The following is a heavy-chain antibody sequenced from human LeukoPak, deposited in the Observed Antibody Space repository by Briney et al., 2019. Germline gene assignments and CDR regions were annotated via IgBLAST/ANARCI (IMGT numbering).Heavy chain of an antibody. Sequence: GGSLRLSCAASGFTFSSYAMHWVRQAPGTGPEWVAVISYDGSNKYYADSVKGRFTISRDNSKNTLYLQMNSLRAEDTAVYYCARDLGQWLALYYFDYWGQGTLVTVSS. CDR3: ARDLGQWLALYYFDY. V-gene: IGHV3-30-3*01. D-gene: IGHD6-19*01. J-gene: IGHJ4*02. CDR1: GFTFSSYA. CDR2: ISYDGSNK.